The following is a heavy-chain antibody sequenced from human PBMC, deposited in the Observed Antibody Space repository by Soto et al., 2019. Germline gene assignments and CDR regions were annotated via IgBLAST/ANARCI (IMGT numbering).Heavy chain of an antibody. J-gene: IGHJ2*01. D-gene: IGHD4-17*01. Sequence: PGGSLRLSCAASGFTFSSYWMSWVRQAPGKGLEWVANIKQDGSEKYYVDTVKGRFTISRDNAKNSLYLQMNSLRAEDTAVYYCARATVPDAPWYFDLWGRGTLVTVSS. CDR3: ARATVPDAPWYFDL. CDR2: IKQDGSEK. V-gene: IGHV3-7*01. CDR1: GFTFSSYW.